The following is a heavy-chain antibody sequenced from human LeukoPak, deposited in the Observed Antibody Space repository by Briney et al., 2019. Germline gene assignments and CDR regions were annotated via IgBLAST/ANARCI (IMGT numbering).Heavy chain of an antibody. J-gene: IGHJ5*02. CDR1: GFTFNGYA. Sequence: GGSLRLSCAASGFTFNGYAMNWVRQAPGKGLEWVSSISSSATYIYYADSVKGRFTISRDNAKNSLYLQMNSLRAEDTAVYYCARAVGASNGWFDPWGQGTLVTVSS. CDR2: ISSSATYI. V-gene: IGHV3-21*01. D-gene: IGHD1-26*01. CDR3: ARAVGASNGWFDP.